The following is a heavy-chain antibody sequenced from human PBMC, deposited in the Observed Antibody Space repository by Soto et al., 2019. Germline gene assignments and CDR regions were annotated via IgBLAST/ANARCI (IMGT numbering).Heavy chain of an antibody. CDR2: IYYSGST. Sequence: SETLSLTCTVSGGSISSGGYYWSWIRQHPGKGLEWIGYIYYSGSTYYNPSLKSRVTISVDTSKNQFSLKLSSVTAADTAVYYCARFVDDYVWGSQVFDYWGQGTLVTVSS. J-gene: IGHJ4*02. D-gene: IGHD3-16*01. V-gene: IGHV4-31*03. CDR1: GGSISSGGYY. CDR3: ARFVDDYVWGSQVFDY.